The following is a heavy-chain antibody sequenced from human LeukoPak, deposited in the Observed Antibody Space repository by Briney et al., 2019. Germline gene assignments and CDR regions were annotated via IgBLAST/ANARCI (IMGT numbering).Heavy chain of an antibody. V-gene: IGHV3-48*04. CDR3: ARDLPVVGAPGFDY. CDR1: GFTFSTYG. CDR2: ISSSSSTI. J-gene: IGHJ4*02. D-gene: IGHD1-26*01. Sequence: GGSLRLSCAASGFTFSTYGMSWVRQAPGKGLEWLSYISSSSSTIYYADSVEGRFIISRDNAKNSLYLQMNSLRTEDTGVYYCARDLPVVGAPGFDYWGQGTLVTVSP.